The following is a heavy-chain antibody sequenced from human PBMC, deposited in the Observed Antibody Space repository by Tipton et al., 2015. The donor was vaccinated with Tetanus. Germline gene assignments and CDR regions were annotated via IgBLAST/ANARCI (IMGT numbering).Heavy chain of an antibody. CDR2: MYYSGST. Sequence: TLSLTCNVSGGSIRSSSYYWAWIRQTPEKGLEWIVSMYYSGSTYYSPSLNSRVSISMDTSKNQFSLKVRSVTAADTAMYYCARQVSTFWGQLPPSYFDSWGQGTLVSVSS. V-gene: IGHV4-39*01. J-gene: IGHJ4*02. CDR1: GGSIRSSSYY. CDR3: ARQVSTFWGQLPPSYFDS. D-gene: IGHD1-1*01.